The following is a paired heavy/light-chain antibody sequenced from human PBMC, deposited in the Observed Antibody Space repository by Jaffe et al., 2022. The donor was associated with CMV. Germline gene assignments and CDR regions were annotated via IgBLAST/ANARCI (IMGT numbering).Light chain of an antibody. CDR1: SLRSYY. V-gene: IGLV3-19*01. J-gene: IGLJ2*01. CDR3: NSRDSSGNRVV. Sequence: SSELTQDPAVSVALGQTVRITCQGDSLRSYYASWYQQKPGQAPVLVIYGKNNRPSGIPDRFSGSSSGNTASLTITGAQAEDEADYYCNSRDSSGNRVVFGGGTKLTVL. CDR2: GKN.
Heavy chain of an antibody. J-gene: IGHJ6*02. CDR2: ISSSSSYI. Sequence: EVQLVESGGGLVKPGGSLRLSCAASGFTFSSYSMNWVRQAPGKGLEWVSSISSSSSYIYYADSVKGRFTISRDNAKNSLYLQMNSLRAEDTAVYYCARDQGLGQQLSSYYYYGMDVWGQGTTVTVSS. D-gene: IGHD6-13*01. CDR3: ARDQGLGQQLSSYYYYGMDV. V-gene: IGHV3-21*01. CDR1: GFTFSSYS.